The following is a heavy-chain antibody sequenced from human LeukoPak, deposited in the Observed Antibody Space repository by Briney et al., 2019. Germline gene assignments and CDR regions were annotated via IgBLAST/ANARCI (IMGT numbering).Heavy chain of an antibody. J-gene: IGHJ4*02. V-gene: IGHV1-2*02. CDR2: INPNSGGT. Sequence: ASVKVSCKASGYTFTGYYMHWVRQAPGQGLEWMGWINPNSGGTNYAQKFQGRVTMTRDTSISTAYTELSRLRSDDTAVYYCARDCSGGSCYYFDYWGQGTLVTVSS. CDR1: GYTFTGYY. D-gene: IGHD2-15*01. CDR3: ARDCSGGSCYYFDY.